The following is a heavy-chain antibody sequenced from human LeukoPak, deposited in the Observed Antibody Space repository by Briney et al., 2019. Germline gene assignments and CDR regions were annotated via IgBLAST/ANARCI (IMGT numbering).Heavy chain of an antibody. J-gene: IGHJ6*02. Sequence: ASVKVSCKASGGTFSSYAISWVRQAPGQGLEWMGGIIPIFGTANYAQKFQGRVTITADESTSTAYMELSSLRSEDTAVYYCAGCGVPAAIPLDDYYYGMDVWGQGTTVTVSS. D-gene: IGHD2-2*02. V-gene: IGHV1-69*13. CDR2: IIPIFGTA. CDR1: GGTFSSYA. CDR3: AGCGVPAAIPLDDYYYGMDV.